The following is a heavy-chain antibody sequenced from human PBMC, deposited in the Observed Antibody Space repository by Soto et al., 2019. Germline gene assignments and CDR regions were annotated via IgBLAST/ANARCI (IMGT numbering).Heavy chain of an antibody. Sequence: EVQLVESGGGLVQPGGSLRLSCAASGFTFSSYWMHWVRQAPGKGLVWVSRINSDGSSTSYAESVKGRFTISRYNAKNTLYLQMNSLRADDTAVYYCVRTSLVVAAATREDYWGQGTLVTVSS. CDR2: INSDGSST. CDR1: GFTFSSYW. J-gene: IGHJ4*02. D-gene: IGHD2-15*01. V-gene: IGHV3-74*01. CDR3: VRTSLVVAAATREDY.